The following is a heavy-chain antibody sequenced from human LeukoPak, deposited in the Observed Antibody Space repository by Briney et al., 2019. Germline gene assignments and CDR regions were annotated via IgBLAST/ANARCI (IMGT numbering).Heavy chain of an antibody. Sequence: ASVKVSCKASGGTFSNYAISWVRQAPGQGLEWMGGIIPIFGTANYAQKFQGRVTITTDESTSTAYMELSSLRSEDTAVYYCARSRKERLLYYYYMDVWGKGTTVTVSS. CDR1: GGTFSNYA. CDR2: IIPIFGTA. CDR3: ARSRKERLLYYYYMDV. V-gene: IGHV1-69*05. D-gene: IGHD1-1*01. J-gene: IGHJ6*03.